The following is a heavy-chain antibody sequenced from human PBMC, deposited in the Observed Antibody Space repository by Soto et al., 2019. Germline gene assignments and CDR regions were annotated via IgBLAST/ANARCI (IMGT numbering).Heavy chain of an antibody. CDR2: IYYSGTT. Sequence: QLQLQESGPGLVKPSETLSLTCTVSGGSISSSSYQWGWIRQPPGKGLEWIGSIYYSGTTYYNPSLKSRVTISVDTSKNQFSLKLSSVTAADTAVYYCARSISVAMDFWGQGTLVTVSS. CDR3: ARSISVAMDF. CDR1: GGSISSSSYQ. D-gene: IGHD6-19*01. J-gene: IGHJ4*02. V-gene: IGHV4-39*01.